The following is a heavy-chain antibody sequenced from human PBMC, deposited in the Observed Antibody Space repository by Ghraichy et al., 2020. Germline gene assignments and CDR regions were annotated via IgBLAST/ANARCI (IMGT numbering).Heavy chain of an antibody. CDR1: GLTFSGYW. D-gene: IGHD1/OR15-1a*01. Sequence: GGSLRLSCAASGLTFSGYWMNWVRQGPGKGLEWVAIIKQDASEKHYVDSVRGRFTISRDNAKKTLYLQMNSLRAEDTAVYYCAKQKGTDWGQGTLVTVSS. J-gene: IGHJ4*02. CDR2: IKQDASEK. CDR3: AKQKGTD. V-gene: IGHV3-7*05.